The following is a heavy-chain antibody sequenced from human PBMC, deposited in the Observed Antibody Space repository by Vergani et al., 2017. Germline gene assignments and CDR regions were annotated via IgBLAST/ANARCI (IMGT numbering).Heavy chain of an antibody. V-gene: IGHV1-69*13. CDR3: ARRSSSSLGYYYMDV. Sequence: QVQLVQSGAEVKKPGSSVKVSCKASGGPFKNSAFSWVRQVPGQGLEWMGRIITFFGTTDYAQKFQGRFTIIADEFTSTAYMELSSLRSEDTAVYYCARRSSSSLGYYYMDVWGKGTTVTVSS. CDR2: IITFFGTT. CDR1: GGPFKNSA. J-gene: IGHJ6*03. D-gene: IGHD6-6*01.